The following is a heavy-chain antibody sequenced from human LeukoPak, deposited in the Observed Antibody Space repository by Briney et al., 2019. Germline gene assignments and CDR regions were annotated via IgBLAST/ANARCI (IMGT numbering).Heavy chain of an antibody. D-gene: IGHD3-22*01. CDR2: IYYSGST. J-gene: IGHJ4*02. Sequence: SETLSLTCAVSGGSISSYYWSWIRQPPGKGLEWIGYIYYSGSTNYNSSLKSRVTISVDTSKNQFSLKPSSVTAADTAVYYCARYKYYDSSGYDYWGQGTPVIVSS. CDR3: ARYKYYDSSGYDY. V-gene: IGHV4-59*01. CDR1: GGSISSYY.